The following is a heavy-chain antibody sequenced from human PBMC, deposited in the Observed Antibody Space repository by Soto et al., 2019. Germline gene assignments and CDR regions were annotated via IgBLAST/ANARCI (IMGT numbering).Heavy chain of an antibody. CDR3: ARDYFDSSDYTTNWFDP. J-gene: IGHJ5*02. V-gene: IGHV4-39*01. CDR2: IYHTGNA. D-gene: IGHD3-22*01. CDR1: GDSISNSRFY. Sequence: SETLSLTCGVSGDSISNSRFYWAWIRQPPGEGLEWIGSIYHTGNAYYNPSLKSRVTISVDTSKNQFSLKLTSVTAADTALYYCARDYFDSSDYTTNWFDPWGQGTLVTVSS.